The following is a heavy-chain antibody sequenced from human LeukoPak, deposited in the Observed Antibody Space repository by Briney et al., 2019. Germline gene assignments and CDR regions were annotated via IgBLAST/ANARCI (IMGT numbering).Heavy chain of an antibody. D-gene: IGHD4-23*01. J-gene: IGHJ4*02. V-gene: IGHV3-30*02. Sequence: PGGSLRLSCEASGFTFSSYGMHWVRQAPGKGLEWVAFIRFDGSDKHYADSVKGRFTISRDNSKNTLYLQMNSLRVEDTAVYYCAKKLDSYFDYWGQGTLVTISS. CDR1: GFTFSSYG. CDR2: IRFDGSDK. CDR3: AKKLDSYFDY.